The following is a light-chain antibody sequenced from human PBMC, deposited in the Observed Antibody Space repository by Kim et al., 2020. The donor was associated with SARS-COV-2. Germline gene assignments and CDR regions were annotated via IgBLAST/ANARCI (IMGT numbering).Light chain of an antibody. CDR1: QSLSSDS. CDR2: GAS. V-gene: IGKV3-20*01. CDR3: QQYGRSPRT. J-gene: IGKJ1*01. Sequence: SPGERATLSCRASQSLSSDSLAWYQQKPGQAPRLLIYGASRRAPGIPDRFSGSGSGTDFTLTISRLEPEDFAVYYCQQYGRSPRTFGQGTKVDIK.